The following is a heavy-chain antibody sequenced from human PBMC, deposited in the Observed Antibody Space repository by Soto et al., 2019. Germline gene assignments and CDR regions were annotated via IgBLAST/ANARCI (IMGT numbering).Heavy chain of an antibody. D-gene: IGHD5-18*01. CDR3: AKEAMVAHFDY. CDR2: LSGNGGTT. Sequence: EVQLLESGGGLVQPGGSLRLSCAASGFSFSSHALNWVRQAPGKGLEWVSGLSGNGGTTYYTDSVKGRFTISRDNSKNTRYLQMNSLRAEDTAVYYCAKEAMVAHFDYWGQGTLVTVSS. J-gene: IGHJ4*02. CDR1: GFSFSSHA. V-gene: IGHV3-23*01.